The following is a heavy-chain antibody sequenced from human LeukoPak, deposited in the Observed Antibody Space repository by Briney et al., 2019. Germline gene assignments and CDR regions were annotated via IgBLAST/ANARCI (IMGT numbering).Heavy chain of an antibody. CDR2: IFNTGST. CDR3: ARQSRYYYMDV. Sequence: SETLSLTCKLAGVSISNYYWTWIRQPPGKALECIGYIFNTGSTNYNPSLKSPATLSLDTSQNQVSLESKSVTAADPAVYYCARQSRYYYMDVWGSGTTVTVSS. J-gene: IGHJ6*03. CDR1: GVSISNYY. V-gene: IGHV4-59*08.